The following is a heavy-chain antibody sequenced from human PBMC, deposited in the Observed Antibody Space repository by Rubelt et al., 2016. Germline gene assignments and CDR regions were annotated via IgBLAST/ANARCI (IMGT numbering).Heavy chain of an antibody. CDR2: INHSGST. Sequence: QVQLQQWGAGLLKPSETLSLTCAVYGESFSGYYWSWIRQPPGKGLEWIGEINHSGSTNYNPSLKSRVTISVDTSKNQLSLKLSAVTAADTAVYDCARGRRGSSSWLGRDYYGMDVWGQGTTVTVSS. J-gene: IGHJ6*02. V-gene: IGHV4-34*01. D-gene: IGHD6-13*01. CDR3: ARGRRGSSSWLGRDYYGMDV. CDR1: GESFSGYY.